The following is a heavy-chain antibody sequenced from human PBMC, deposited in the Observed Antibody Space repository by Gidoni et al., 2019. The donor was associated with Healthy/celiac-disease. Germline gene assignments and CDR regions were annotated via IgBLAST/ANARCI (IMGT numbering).Heavy chain of an antibody. CDR3: ARAALTTAKTLDY. Sequence: QVQLQQWGAGLLKPSETLSLTCAVYGGSFSGYYWSWIRQPPGKGLEWIGEINHSGSTNYNPSLKSRVTISVDTSKNQFSLKLSSVTAADTAVYYCARAALTTAKTLDYWGQGTLVTVSS. CDR1: GGSFSGYY. J-gene: IGHJ4*02. CDR2: INHSGST. V-gene: IGHV4-34*01. D-gene: IGHD4-17*01.